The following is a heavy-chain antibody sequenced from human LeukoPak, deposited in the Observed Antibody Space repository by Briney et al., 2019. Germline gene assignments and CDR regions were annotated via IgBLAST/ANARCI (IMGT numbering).Heavy chain of an antibody. V-gene: IGHV4-4*09. D-gene: IGHD3-22*01. CDR2: IYTSGST. J-gene: IGHJ4*02. CDR3: ARLDSSGYYPHY. CDR1: GGSISSYY. Sequence: SETLSLTCTVTGGSISSYYWSWIRQPPGKGLEWIGYIYTSGSTNYNPSLKSRVTISVDTSKNQFSLKLSSVTAADTAVYYCARLDSSGYYPHYWGQGTLVTVSS.